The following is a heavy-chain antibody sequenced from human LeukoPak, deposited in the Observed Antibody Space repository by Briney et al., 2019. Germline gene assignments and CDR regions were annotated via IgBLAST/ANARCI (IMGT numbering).Heavy chain of an antibody. CDR1: GGTFSSYA. V-gene: IGHV1-69*13. D-gene: IGHD3-22*01. CDR3: ARDLHPTYYYDSSGYCYHDDDAFDI. Sequence: ASVKVSCKASGGTFSSYAISWVRQAPGQGLEWMGGIIPIFGTANYAQKFQGRVTITADESTSTAYMEPSSLRSEDTAVYYCARDLHPTYYYDSSGYCYHDDDAFDIWGQGTMVTVSS. CDR2: IIPIFGTA. J-gene: IGHJ3*02.